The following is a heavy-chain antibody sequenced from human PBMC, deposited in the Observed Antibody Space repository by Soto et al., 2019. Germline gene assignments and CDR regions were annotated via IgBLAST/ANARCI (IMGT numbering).Heavy chain of an antibody. Sequence: GGSLRLSCAASGFTFSSYSMNWVRQAPGKGLEWVSSISSSSSYIYYADSVKGRFTISRDNAKNSLYLQMNSLRAEDTAVYYCARVYYYDSSGYYYSDYWGQGTLVTVSS. V-gene: IGHV3-21*01. D-gene: IGHD3-22*01. CDR2: ISSSSSYI. CDR3: ARVYYYDSSGYYYSDY. J-gene: IGHJ4*02. CDR1: GFTFSSYS.